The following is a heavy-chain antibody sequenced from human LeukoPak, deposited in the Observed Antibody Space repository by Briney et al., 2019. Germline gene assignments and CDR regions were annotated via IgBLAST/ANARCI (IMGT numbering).Heavy chain of an antibody. CDR2: ISGSGDNT. V-gene: IGHV3-23*01. CDR1: GLAFSSYA. D-gene: IGHD6-13*01. CDR3: AKDGYSSIPGFHFEY. J-gene: IGHJ4*02. Sequence: RGSLTLSCAASGLAFSSYAMSGVRHAPGKGLGWGGGISGSGDNTYYADSVKGRFTISRDNSKKTLYLHLNSLRVEDAAVYYCAKDGYSSIPGFHFEYWGQGTPVTVSS.